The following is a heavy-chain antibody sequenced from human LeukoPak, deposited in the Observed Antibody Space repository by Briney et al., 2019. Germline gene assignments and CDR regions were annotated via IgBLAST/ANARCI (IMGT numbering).Heavy chain of an antibody. D-gene: IGHD6-13*01. CDR3: ARSGYGSRWYFFDH. V-gene: IGHV3-48*02. J-gene: IGHJ4*02. Sequence: PGGSLRLSCAASGFIFSTYSINWVRQAPGKGLEWVSHISSSSSSIYYADSVKGRFSISRDNAKNSLYLQMNSLRDEDTAVYYYARSGYGSRWYFFDHWGQGTLVTVSS. CDR1: GFIFSTYS. CDR2: ISSSSSSI.